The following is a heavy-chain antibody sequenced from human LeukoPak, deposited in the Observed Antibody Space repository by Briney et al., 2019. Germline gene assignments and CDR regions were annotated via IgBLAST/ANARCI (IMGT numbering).Heavy chain of an antibody. CDR1: GFTFSSYE. CDR2: MSSSGTTI. D-gene: IGHD2-21*01. J-gene: IGHJ6*02. CDR3: ARSLIPLGMDV. V-gene: IGHV3-48*03. Sequence: PGGSLRLSCAASGFTFSSYEVIWVRQAPGKGLEWVPYMSSSGTTIHYVDSVKGRFRNSRDNAKNTVYLEMNSLRSEDTAVYYCARSLIPLGMDVWGQGTTVTVSS.